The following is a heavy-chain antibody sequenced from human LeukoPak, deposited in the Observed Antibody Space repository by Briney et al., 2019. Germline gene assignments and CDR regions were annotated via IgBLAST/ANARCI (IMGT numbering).Heavy chain of an antibody. CDR2: ISSSSSYI. CDR3: ARDPHLAAGTFF. Sequence: GGSLRPSCAASGFTFSSYSMNWVRQAPGKGLEWVSSISSSSSYIYYADSVKGRFTISRDNAKNSLYLQMNSLRAEDTAVYYCARDPHLAAGTFFWGQGTLVTVSS. D-gene: IGHD6-13*01. CDR1: GFTFSSYS. V-gene: IGHV3-21*01. J-gene: IGHJ4*02.